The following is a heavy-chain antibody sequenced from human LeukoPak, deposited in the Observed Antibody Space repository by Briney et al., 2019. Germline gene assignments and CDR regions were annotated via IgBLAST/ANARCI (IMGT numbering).Heavy chain of an antibody. CDR3: ARDQSRLSV. CDR1: GFTFSQYY. D-gene: IGHD5/OR15-5a*01. J-gene: IGHJ4*02. CDR2: ISSSSSYA. Sequence: GGSLRLSCAASGFTFSQYYMTWIRQAPGKGLEWISYISSSSSYANYADSVKGRFTISRDNDKNTVYLQMNSLRVDDTAVYYCARDQSRLSVWGQGTLVTVSS. V-gene: IGHV3-11*05.